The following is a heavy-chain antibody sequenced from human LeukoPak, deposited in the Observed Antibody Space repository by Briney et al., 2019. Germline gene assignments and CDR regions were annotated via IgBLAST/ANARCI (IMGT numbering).Heavy chain of an antibody. D-gene: IGHD3-16*02. Sequence: PSETLSLTCTVSGGSISSSSYYWGWIRQPPGKGLEWVGSIYYSGSTYYNPSLKSRVTISADTSKNQFSLKLSSVTAADTAVYYCAGRKGRLGELSSFDAFDIWGQGTMVTVSS. CDR1: GGSISSSSYY. CDR2: IYYSGST. CDR3: AGRKGRLGELSSFDAFDI. J-gene: IGHJ3*02. V-gene: IGHV4-39*01.